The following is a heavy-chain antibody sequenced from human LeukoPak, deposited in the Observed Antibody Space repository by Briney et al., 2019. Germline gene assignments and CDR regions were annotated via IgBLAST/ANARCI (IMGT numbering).Heavy chain of an antibody. CDR3: VRLLYDSSGYYYFDY. CDR1: GGSIINNRYF. CDR2: IYYTGST. J-gene: IGHJ4*02. Sequence: KPSETLSLTCSVSGGSIINNRYFWGWIRQSPKKGLEWIGSIYYTGSTYDNPSLKGRVSISVDTSKNQFSLKLSSVTAADTAVYYCVRLLYDSSGYYYFDYWGQGTLVTVSS. V-gene: IGHV4-39*01. D-gene: IGHD3-22*01.